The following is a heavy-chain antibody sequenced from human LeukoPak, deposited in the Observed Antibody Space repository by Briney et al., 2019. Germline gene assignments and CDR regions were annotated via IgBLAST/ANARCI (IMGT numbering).Heavy chain of an antibody. CDR2: ISSSSSYI. J-gene: IGHJ2*01. D-gene: IGHD5-12*01. CDR1: GFTFSSYS. V-gene: IGHV3-21*01. CDR3: ARVYSGYDLRYFDL. Sequence: GGSLRLSCAASGFTFSSYSMNWVRQAPGKGLEWVSSISSSSSYIYYADSVKGRFTISRDNAKNSLYLQMNSLRAEDTAAYYCARVYSGYDLRYFDLWGRGTLVTVSS.